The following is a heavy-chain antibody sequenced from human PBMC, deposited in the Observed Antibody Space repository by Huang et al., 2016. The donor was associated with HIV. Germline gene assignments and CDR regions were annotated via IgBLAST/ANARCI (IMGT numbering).Heavy chain of an antibody. D-gene: IGHD2-15*01. Sequence: QVQLVQSGAEVRKPGASVKVSCKTSGSRFVDYYIHWVRQAPGQGLELIGWLTPNTGDAVYAEKVRGMVAMTSDTAIRTVYMEVNSLQFDDGATYVCATDGGGGCDGGSCFPHWGQGTLVGVSS. CDR3: ATDGGGGCDGGSCFPH. CDR1: GSRFVDYY. CDR2: LTPNTGDA. V-gene: IGHV1-2*02. J-gene: IGHJ4*02.